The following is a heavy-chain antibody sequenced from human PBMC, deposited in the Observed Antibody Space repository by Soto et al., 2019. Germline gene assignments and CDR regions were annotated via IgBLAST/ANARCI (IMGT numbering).Heavy chain of an antibody. CDR1: GFTFSSYS. CDR2: ISSSSSYI. Sequence: GGSLRLSCAASGFTFSSYSMNWVRQAPGKGLEWVSSISSSSSYIYYADSAKGRFTISRDNTKNSLYLQMNSLRAEDTAVYYCARDGRPVYSSSRYGGWFDPWGQGTLVTVSS. CDR3: ARDGRPVYSSSRYGGWFDP. J-gene: IGHJ5*02. V-gene: IGHV3-21*01. D-gene: IGHD6-13*01.